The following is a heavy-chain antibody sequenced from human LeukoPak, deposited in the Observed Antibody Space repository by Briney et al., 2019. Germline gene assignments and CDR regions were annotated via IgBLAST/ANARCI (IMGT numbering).Heavy chain of an antibody. CDR2: INPNSGGT. Sequence: GASVKVSCKASGYTFTGYYMHWVRQAPGQGLEWMGWINPNSGGTNYAQKFQGRVTMTRDTSISTAYMELRSLRSDDTAVYYCARDQQLFGCDYWGQGTLVTVSS. V-gene: IGHV1-2*02. CDR3: ARDQQLFGCDY. CDR1: GYTFTGYY. J-gene: IGHJ4*02. D-gene: IGHD6-13*01.